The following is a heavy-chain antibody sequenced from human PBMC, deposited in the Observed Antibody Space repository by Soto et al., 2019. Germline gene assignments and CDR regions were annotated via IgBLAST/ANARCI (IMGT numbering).Heavy chain of an antibody. V-gene: IGHV1-18*01. J-gene: IGHJ6*02. Sequence: QVQLVQSGAEVKKPGASVKVSCKASGYTFTSYGISWVRQAPGQGLEWMGWISAYNGNTNYAQKLQGRVTMTTDTSTSTAYMQLRSLRSDDRAVYYCARDATSGYSSSWYWEYYYYGMDVWGQGTTVTVSS. CDR3: ARDATSGYSSSWYWEYYYYGMDV. D-gene: IGHD6-13*01. CDR1: GYTFTSYG. CDR2: ISAYNGNT.